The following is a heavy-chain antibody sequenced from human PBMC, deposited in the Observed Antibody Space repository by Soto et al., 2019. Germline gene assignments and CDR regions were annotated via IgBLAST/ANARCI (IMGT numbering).Heavy chain of an antibody. J-gene: IGHJ1*01. CDR1: GASITDSY. CDR2: IYFSGVA. Sequence: QMQMQESGPRLVKPSETLSLTCTVSGASITDSYWSWIRQPPEKGLELIGYIYFSGVATSNPSLKGRATMSRETSKNEFSLKLTSVTAADTAIYYCARGDSDLAVSEAAYWGQGTLVTVSS. V-gene: IGHV4-59*01. D-gene: IGHD2-15*01. CDR3: ARGDSDLAVSEAAY.